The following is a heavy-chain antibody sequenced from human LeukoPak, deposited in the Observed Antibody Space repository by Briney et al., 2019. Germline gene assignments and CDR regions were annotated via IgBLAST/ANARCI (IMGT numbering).Heavy chain of an antibody. D-gene: IGHD6-19*01. Sequence: SETLSLTCTVSGGSISIGTYYWGWVRQPPGKGLEWIGSIYHTGSTYYNPSLKSRVTISVDTSKNQFSLKLSSVTAADTAVYYCARVPAVAGERGKVDYWGQGTLVTVSS. CDR1: GGSISIGTYY. CDR2: IYHTGST. CDR3: ARVPAVAGERGKVDY. V-gene: IGHV4-39*07. J-gene: IGHJ4*02.